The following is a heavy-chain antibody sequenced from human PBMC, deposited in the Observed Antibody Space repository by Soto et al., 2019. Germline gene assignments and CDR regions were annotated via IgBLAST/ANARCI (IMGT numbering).Heavy chain of an antibody. D-gene: IGHD3-10*01. CDR3: ARPRGPNWFDP. Sequence: GGSLRLSCAASGFTFSSYGMHWVRQAPGKGLEWVAVIWYDGSNKYYADSVKGRFTISRDNSKNTLYLQMNSLRAEDTAVYYCARPRGPNWFDPWGQGTLVTVSS. CDR2: IWYDGSNK. J-gene: IGHJ5*02. V-gene: IGHV3-33*01. CDR1: GFTFSSYG.